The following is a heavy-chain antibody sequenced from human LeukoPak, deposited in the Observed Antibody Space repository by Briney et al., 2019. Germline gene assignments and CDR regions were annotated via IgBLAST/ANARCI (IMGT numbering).Heavy chain of an antibody. CDR3: ARSPGILGTNYFDY. V-gene: IGHV3-30*04. CDR1: GFTFSSYA. CDR2: ISYDGSNK. J-gene: IGHJ4*02. Sequence: GRSLRLSCAASGFTFSSYAMHWVRQAPGKGVEWVAVISYDGSNKNYADSVKGRFTISGDNSKNTLYLQMNSLRAEDTSVYYCARSPGILGTNYFDYWGQGTLVTVSS. D-gene: IGHD1-26*01.